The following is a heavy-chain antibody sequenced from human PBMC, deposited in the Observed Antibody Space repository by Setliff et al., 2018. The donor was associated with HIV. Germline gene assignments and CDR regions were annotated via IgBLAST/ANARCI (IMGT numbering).Heavy chain of an antibody. CDR3: AQGCDPQLVTLFAY. V-gene: IGHV3-9*01. CDR1: GFIFDDYA. CDR2: INWNSGRR. D-gene: IGHD6-6*01. Sequence: PGGSLRLSCAASGFIFDDYAMHWVRQAPGKGLEWVSGINWNSGRRAYADSVKGRFIISRDNAKNSLYLQMNSLTTDDTALYYCAQGCDPQLVTLFAYWGQGTLVTVSS. J-gene: IGHJ4*02.